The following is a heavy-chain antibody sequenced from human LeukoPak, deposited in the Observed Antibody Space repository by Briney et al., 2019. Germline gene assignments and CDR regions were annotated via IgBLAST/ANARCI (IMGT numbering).Heavy chain of an antibody. CDR1: GFTFSSYW. Sequence: PGGSLRLSCAASGFTFSSYWMSWVRQAPGKGLEWVANINEDGGPKYYVGSVQGRFTISRDDAKNSLYLQMDSLRVDDTAVYYCARYCSSPGCPEYYFDYWGQGTLVTVSS. CDR3: ARYCSSPGCPEYYFDY. V-gene: IGHV3-7*01. D-gene: IGHD2-2*01. J-gene: IGHJ4*02. CDR2: INEDGGPK.